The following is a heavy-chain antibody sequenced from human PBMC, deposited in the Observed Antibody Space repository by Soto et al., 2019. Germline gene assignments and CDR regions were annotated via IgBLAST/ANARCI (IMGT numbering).Heavy chain of an antibody. D-gene: IGHD2-21*02. V-gene: IGHV4-31*03. CDR3: ARDTVVTSYYYYGMDV. CDR1: GGSISSGGYY. CDR2: IYYSGST. J-gene: IGHJ6*02. Sequence: QVQLQESGPGLVKPSQTLSLTCTVSGGSISSGGYYWSWIRQHPGKGLEWIGYIYYSGSTYYNPSLKSRVTISVDTSKNQFSLKLSSVTAADTAVYYCARDTVVTSYYYYGMDVWGQGTTVTVSS.